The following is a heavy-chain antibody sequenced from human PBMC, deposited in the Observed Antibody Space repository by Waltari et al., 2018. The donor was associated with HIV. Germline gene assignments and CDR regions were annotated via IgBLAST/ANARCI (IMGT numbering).Heavy chain of an antibody. Sequence: QVPLQESGPGLVKPSQTLSLTCTVSGGSISSGSYYWSWIRQPAGKGLEWIGRIYTSGSTNYNPSLKSRVTISVDTSKNQFSLKLSSVTAADTAVYYCARDLTAAGAFDIWGQGTMVTVSS. V-gene: IGHV4-61*02. D-gene: IGHD6-25*01. CDR3: ARDLTAAGAFDI. CDR1: GGSISSGSYY. J-gene: IGHJ3*02. CDR2: IYTSGST.